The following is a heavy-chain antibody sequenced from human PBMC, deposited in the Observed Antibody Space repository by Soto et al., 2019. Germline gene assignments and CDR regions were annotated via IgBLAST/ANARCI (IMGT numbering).Heavy chain of an antibody. J-gene: IGHJ4*02. V-gene: IGHV4-31*03. CDR3: AGERRWRELNMD. CDR1: GGSISSGGYY. Sequence: QVQLQESGPGLVKPSQTLSLTCTVSGGSISSGGYYWSWIRQHPGKGLEWIGYFYYSGSTYYNPSLKSRITISVDKSNNQFSLKLSSVTAADTAVYYCAGERRWRELNMDWGQGTLVTVSS. CDR2: FYYSGST. D-gene: IGHD1-26*01.